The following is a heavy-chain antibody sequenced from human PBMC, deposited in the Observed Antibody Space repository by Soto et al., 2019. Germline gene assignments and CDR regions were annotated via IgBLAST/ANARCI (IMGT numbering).Heavy chain of an antibody. CDR2: IWYDGSNK. J-gene: IGHJ4*02. CDR3: ARVGKQWLVSEY. V-gene: IGHV3-33*01. Sequence: QVQLVESGGGVVQPGRSLRLSCAASGFTFSSYGMHWVRQAPGKGLEWVAVIWYDGSNKYYADSVKGRFTISRDNSKNTLYVQMNSLRAEDTAVYYCARVGKQWLVSEYWGQGTLVTVSS. D-gene: IGHD6-19*01. CDR1: GFTFSSYG.